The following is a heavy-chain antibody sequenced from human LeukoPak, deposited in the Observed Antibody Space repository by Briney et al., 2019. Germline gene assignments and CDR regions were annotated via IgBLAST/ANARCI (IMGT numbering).Heavy chain of an antibody. J-gene: IGHJ3*02. V-gene: IGHV4-30-4*01. CDR1: GGSINSADYY. CDR2: IYYSGST. CDR3: ARDPGGLERRDAFDI. Sequence: SETLSLTCTVSGGSINSADYYWSWIRQPPGKGLEWIGYIYYSGSTYYNPSLKSRVIISADTSKNQFSLMLTSVTAADTAVYYCARDPGGLERRDAFDIWGQGTMVTVSS. D-gene: IGHD1-1*01.